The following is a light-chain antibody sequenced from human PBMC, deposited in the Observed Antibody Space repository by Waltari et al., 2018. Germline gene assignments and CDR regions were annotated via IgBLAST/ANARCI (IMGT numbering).Light chain of an antibody. J-gene: IGKJ1*01. CDR1: EAINKW. CDR3: QQYNRFSP. Sequence: DTQLSQFPSILAASVGDRVTITFRAREAINKWLAWYPQKPGKAPKVLIYDASTLQSGVPSRFSGSGSGTEFTLTIDSLQPDDFATYYCQQYNRFSPFGQGTNVEVK. CDR2: DAS. V-gene: IGKV1-5*01.